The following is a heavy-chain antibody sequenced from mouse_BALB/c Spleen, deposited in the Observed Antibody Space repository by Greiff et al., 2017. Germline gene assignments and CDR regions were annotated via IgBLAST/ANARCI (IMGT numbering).Heavy chain of an antibody. D-gene: IGHD2-1*01. CDR2: ISYDGSN. CDR3: ASEYGNYPYAMDY. Sequence: EVQLQESGPGLVKPSQSLSLTCSVTGYSITSGYYWNWIRQFPGNKLEWMGYISYDGSNNYNPSLKNRISITRDTSKNQFFLKLNSVTTEDTATYYCASEYGNYPYAMDYWGQGTSVTVSS. V-gene: IGHV3-6*02. J-gene: IGHJ4*01. CDR1: GYSITSGYY.